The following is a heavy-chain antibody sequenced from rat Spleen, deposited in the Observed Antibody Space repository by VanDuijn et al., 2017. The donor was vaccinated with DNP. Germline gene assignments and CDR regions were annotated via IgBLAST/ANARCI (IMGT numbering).Heavy chain of an antibody. CDR3: ASHSGCNWFAY. Sequence: EVQLVESGGGLVQPGRSLKLSCAASGFTFSDYNMAWVRQAPKKGLEWVATISYDGSSTFYRDSVKGRFTISRDNAKSTLYLQMDSLRSEDTATYYCASHSGCNWFAYWGQGTLVTVSS. V-gene: IGHV5-7*01. D-gene: IGHD4-1*01. J-gene: IGHJ3*01. CDR1: GFTFSDYN. CDR2: ISYDGSST.